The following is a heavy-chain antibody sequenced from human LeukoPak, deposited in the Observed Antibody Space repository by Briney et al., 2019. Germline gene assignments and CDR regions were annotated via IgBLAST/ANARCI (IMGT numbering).Heavy chain of an antibody. CDR2: ISYDGSNK. CDR3: AKDLRDTAMVLHDAFDI. V-gene: IGHV3-30*18. D-gene: IGHD5-18*01. CDR1: GFTFSSYG. J-gene: IGHJ3*02. Sequence: GRSPRLSCAASGFTFSSYGMHWVRQAPGKGLEWVAVISYDGSNKYYADSVKGRFTISRDNSKNTLYLQMNSLRAEDTAVYYCAKDLRDTAMVLHDAFDIWGQGTMVTVSS.